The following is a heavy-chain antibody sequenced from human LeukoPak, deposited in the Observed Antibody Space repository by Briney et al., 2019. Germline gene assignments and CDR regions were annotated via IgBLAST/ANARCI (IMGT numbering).Heavy chain of an antibody. Sequence: GSLRLSCAASGFTFSSYGTNWVRQAPGKGLEWVSYISSSGSTIYYADSVKGRFTISRDNAKNSLYLQMNSLRAEDTAVYYCAKDHYYGSGSYYMGLNNYHYYYYMDVWGKGTTVTISS. CDR1: GFTFSSYG. D-gene: IGHD3-10*01. CDR3: AKDHYYGSGSYYMGLNNYHYYYYMDV. J-gene: IGHJ6*03. V-gene: IGHV3-48*03. CDR2: ISSSGSTI.